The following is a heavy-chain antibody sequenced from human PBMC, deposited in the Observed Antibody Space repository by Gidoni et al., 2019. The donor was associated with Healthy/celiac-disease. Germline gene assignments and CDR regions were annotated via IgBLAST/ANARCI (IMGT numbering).Heavy chain of an antibody. CDR2: ISYDGSNK. Sequence: QVQLVESGGGVVQPGRSPSLSCAASGFTFSSYAMHWVRQAPGKGLEWVAVISYDGSNKYYADSVKGRFTSSRDNSKNTLYLQMNSLRAEDTAVYYCARAVHGSGNDYYYYGMDVWGQGTTVTVSS. CDR3: ARAVHGSGNDYYYYGMDV. D-gene: IGHD3-10*01. V-gene: IGHV3-30*04. CDR1: GFTFSSYA. J-gene: IGHJ6*02.